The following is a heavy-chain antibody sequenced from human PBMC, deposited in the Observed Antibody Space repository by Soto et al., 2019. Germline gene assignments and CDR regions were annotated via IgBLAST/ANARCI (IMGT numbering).Heavy chain of an antibody. D-gene: IGHD3-22*01. J-gene: IGHJ4*02. CDR1: GYSFTNYW. CDR2: IYPGDSDT. V-gene: IGHV5-51*01. Sequence: RGESLKISCKGSGYSFTNYWIGWVRQMPGKGLEWMGLIYPGDSDTRYSPSFQGQVTISADKSISTAYLQWSSLKASDTAMYYCARPSYYDSSGYFDYGGQGTRVTVSS. CDR3: ARPSYYDSSGYFDY.